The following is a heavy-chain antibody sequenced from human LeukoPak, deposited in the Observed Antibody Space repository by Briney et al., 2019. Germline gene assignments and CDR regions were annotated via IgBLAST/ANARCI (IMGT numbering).Heavy chain of an antibody. J-gene: IGHJ4*02. V-gene: IGHV3-30-3*01. CDR1: GFTFSSYA. D-gene: IGHD6-19*01. CDR3: ARDQAVNPRYYFDY. CDR2: TSYDGSNK. Sequence: PGGSLRLSCAASGFTFSSYAMHWVRQAPGKGLEWVAVTSYDGSNKYYADSVKGRFTISRDNSKNTLYLQMNSLRAEDTAVYYCARDQAVNPRYYFDYWGQGTLVTVSS.